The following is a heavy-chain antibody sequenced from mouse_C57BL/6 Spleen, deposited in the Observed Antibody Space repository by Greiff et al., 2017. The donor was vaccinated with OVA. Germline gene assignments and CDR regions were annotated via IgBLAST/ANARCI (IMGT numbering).Heavy chain of an antibody. D-gene: IGHD1-1*01. CDR3: AREVHYYGSSPSYWYFDV. CDR1: GYSFTDYN. J-gene: IGHJ1*03. Sequence: VQLKESGPELVKPGASVKISCKASGYSFTDYNMNWVKQSNGKSLEWIGVINPNYGTTSYNQKFKGKATLTVDQSSSTAYMQLNSLTSEDSAVYYCAREVHYYGSSPSYWYFDVWGTGTTVTVSS. V-gene: IGHV1-39*01. CDR2: INPNYGTT.